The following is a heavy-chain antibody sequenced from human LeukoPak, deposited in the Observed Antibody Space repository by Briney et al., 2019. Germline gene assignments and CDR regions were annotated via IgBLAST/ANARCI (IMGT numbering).Heavy chain of an antibody. D-gene: IGHD1-26*01. CDR2: ISWNSGSI. Sequence: PGRSLRLSCAASGFTFDDYAMHWVRQAPGKGLEWVSGISWNSGSIGYADSVKGRFTISRDNAKNSLYLQMNSLRAEDTALYYCAKDLSGSDDYWGQGTLVTVSS. J-gene: IGHJ4*02. CDR3: AKDLSGSDDY. CDR1: GFTFDDYA. V-gene: IGHV3-9*01.